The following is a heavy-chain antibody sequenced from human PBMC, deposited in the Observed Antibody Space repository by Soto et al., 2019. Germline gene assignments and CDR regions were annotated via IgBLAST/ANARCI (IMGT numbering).Heavy chain of an antibody. CDR2: ISGSGFKK. CDR3: AKNHGGEVLSIAPLDRIAN. CDR1: GFIFENFV. D-gene: IGHD2-21*01. J-gene: IGHJ4*02. V-gene: IGHV3-23*01. Sequence: GGSLRLSCSASGFIFENFVMSWVRQSPVKGLEWISSISGSGFKKYYADSVKGRFTISRDDSKSTVYLELNNLSAEDTAVYHCAKNHGGEVLSIAPLDRIANCGQRSAVTVSS.